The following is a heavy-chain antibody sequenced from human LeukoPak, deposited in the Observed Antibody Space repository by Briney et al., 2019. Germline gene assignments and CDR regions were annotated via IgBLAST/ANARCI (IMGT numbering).Heavy chain of an antibody. J-gene: IGHJ4*02. V-gene: IGHV1-8*03. CDR3: ARTEYYDSSAQDY. D-gene: IGHD3-22*01. Sequence: ASVKVSCKASGYTFTSYDTNWVRQATGQGLEWMGWMNPNSGNTGYAQKFQGRVTITRNTSISTAYMELSSLRSEDTAVYYCARTEYYDSSAQDYWGQGTLVTVSS. CDR2: MNPNSGNT. CDR1: GYTFTSYD.